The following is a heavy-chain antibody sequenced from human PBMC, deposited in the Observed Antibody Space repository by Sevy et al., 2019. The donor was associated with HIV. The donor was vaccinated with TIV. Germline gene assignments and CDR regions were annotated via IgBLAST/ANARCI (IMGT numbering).Heavy chain of an antibody. CDR1: GFTFSTYW. CDR2: IKPDGSER. D-gene: IGHD6-19*01. J-gene: IGHJ4*01. V-gene: IGHV3-7*01. Sequence: GGSLRLSCAASGFTFSTYWMSWVRQAPGKGLEWVGNIKPDGSERYYVDSVKGRFTISRDNARNSLYLQMNSLRAEDTAVYYCARYSSGWYYYFDYWGHGTLVTVSS. CDR3: ARYSSGWYYYFDY.